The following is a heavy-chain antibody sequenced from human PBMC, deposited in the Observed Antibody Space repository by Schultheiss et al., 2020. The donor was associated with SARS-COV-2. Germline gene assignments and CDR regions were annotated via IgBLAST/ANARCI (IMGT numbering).Heavy chain of an antibody. CDR2: FDPEDGET. V-gene: IGHV1-24*01. J-gene: IGHJ5*02. CDR3: ATVPRIVVVPAGGWFDP. Sequence: GGSLRLSCKVSGYTLTELSMHWVRQAPGKGLEWMGGFDPEDGETIYAQKFQGRVTMTEDTSTDTAYMELSSLKSEDTAVYYCATVPRIVVVPAGGWFDPWGQGTLVTVSS. CDR1: GYTLTELS. D-gene: IGHD2-2*01.